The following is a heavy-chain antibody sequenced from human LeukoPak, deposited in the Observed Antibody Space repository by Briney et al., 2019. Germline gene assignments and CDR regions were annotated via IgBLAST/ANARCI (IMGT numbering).Heavy chain of an antibody. V-gene: IGHV4-38-2*02. D-gene: IGHD2-2*01. Sequence: SSETLSLTCGVSGYSISSGYQWAWIRQSPGKGLVWIGSIYHSGSAHYNPSLKSRVTISVETSKNQFSLNMYSVTAADTAVYYCARDPRWLTPDCTSTSCYENYFDPWGQGTLVTVSS. CDR2: IYHSGSA. CDR1: GYSISSGYQ. CDR3: ARDPRWLTPDCTSTSCYENYFDP. J-gene: IGHJ5*02.